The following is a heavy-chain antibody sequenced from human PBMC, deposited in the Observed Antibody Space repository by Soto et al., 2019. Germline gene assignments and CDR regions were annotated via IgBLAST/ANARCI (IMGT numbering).Heavy chain of an antibody. J-gene: IGHJ4*02. CDR1: GYTFTSYG. Sequence: ASVKVSCKASGYTFTSYGIGWVRQAPGQGLEWMGWISAYNGNTNYAQKLQGRVTMTTDTSTSTAYMELRSLRSDDTAVYYCARGYCSGGSCQSGGDYWGQGTLVTVSS. CDR2: ISAYNGNT. V-gene: IGHV1-18*01. D-gene: IGHD2-15*01. CDR3: ARGYCSGGSCQSGGDY.